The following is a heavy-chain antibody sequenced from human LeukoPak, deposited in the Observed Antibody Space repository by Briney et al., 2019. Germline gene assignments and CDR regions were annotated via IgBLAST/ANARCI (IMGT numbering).Heavy chain of an antibody. CDR1: GFTFSSYG. Sequence: GGSLRLSCAASGFTFSSYGMHWVRQAPGKGLEWVAVISYDGSNKYYADSVKGRFTISRDNSKNTLYLQMNSLRAEDTAVYYCAKFVGATSLDCYYYGMDVWGQGTTVTVSS. D-gene: IGHD1-26*01. V-gene: IGHV3-30*18. CDR3: AKFVGATSLDCYYYGMDV. J-gene: IGHJ6*02. CDR2: ISYDGSNK.